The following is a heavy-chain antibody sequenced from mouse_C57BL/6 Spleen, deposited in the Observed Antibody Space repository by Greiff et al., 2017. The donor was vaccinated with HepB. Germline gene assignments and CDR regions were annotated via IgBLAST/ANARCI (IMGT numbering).Heavy chain of an antibody. J-gene: IGHJ4*01. V-gene: IGHV14-3*01. CDR1: GFNIKNTY. CDR3: ARPYYSNYGDAMDY. D-gene: IGHD2-5*01. Sequence: VQLKQSVAELVRPGASVKLSCTASGFNIKNTYMHWVKQRPEQGLEWIGRIDPANGNTKYAPKFQGKATITADTSSNTAYLQLSSLTSEDTAIYYWARPYYSNYGDAMDYGGQGTSVTVSS. CDR2: IDPANGNT.